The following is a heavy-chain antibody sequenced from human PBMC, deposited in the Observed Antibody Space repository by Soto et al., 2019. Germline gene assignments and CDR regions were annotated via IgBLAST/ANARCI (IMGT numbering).Heavy chain of an antibody. D-gene: IGHD2-2*01. V-gene: IGHV1-3*01. Sequence: ASVKVSCKASGYSFTSYAMHWVRQAPGQRLEWMGWINAGNGNTKYPQKFQGRVTITRDTSASTAYMELSSLRSEDTAVYYRARVYCSSTSCYVHYNGMDVWGQGTTVTVSS. CDR1: GYSFTSYA. J-gene: IGHJ6*02. CDR3: ARVYCSSTSCYVHYNGMDV. CDR2: INAGNGNT.